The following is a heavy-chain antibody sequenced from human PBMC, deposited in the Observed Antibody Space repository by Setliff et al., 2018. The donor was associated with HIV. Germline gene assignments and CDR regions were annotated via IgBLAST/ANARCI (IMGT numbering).Heavy chain of an antibody. CDR2: INPNSGGT. CDR3: ASKLHCTNGVCLDAFDI. CDR1: GYTFTAYY. J-gene: IGHJ3*02. V-gene: IGHV1-2*06. D-gene: IGHD2-8*01. Sequence: ASVMVSCKASGYTFTAYYMHWVRQAPGQGLEWMGRINPNSGGTNYAEKFQGRVTMTRDTSISTAFMDLSRLRSDDTAVYYCASKLHCTNGVCLDAFDIWGQGTMVTVSS.